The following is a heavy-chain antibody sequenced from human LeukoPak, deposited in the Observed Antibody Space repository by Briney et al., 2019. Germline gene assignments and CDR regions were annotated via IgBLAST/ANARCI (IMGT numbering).Heavy chain of an antibody. D-gene: IGHD5-18*01. CDR2: IDWDNDK. Sequence: SGPTLVNPTQTLTLTCTFSCLSRSTSGMCVSWIRQPPGKALEWLASIDWDNDKYYSTSLKTRLHISKHTTKNQVVLTMNNIDPVHTAQYYCARIIQGALYYFDDWGQGTLVTVSS. J-gene: IGHJ4*02. V-gene: IGHV2-70*11. CDR3: ARIIQGALYYFDD. CDR1: CLSRSTSGMC.